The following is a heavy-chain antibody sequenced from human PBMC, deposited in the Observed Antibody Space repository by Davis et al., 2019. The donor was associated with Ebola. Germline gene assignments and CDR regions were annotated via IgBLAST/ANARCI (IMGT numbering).Heavy chain of an antibody. Sequence: GGSLRLSCAASGFTFSTYTMTWVRQAPGKGLEWVSTIGGVGDRIHYADPVKGRFTISRDNSKNTLYLQMNSLGAEDTAVYYCAKVTGGSWYDAFDIWGQGTMVTISS. CDR3: AKVTGGSWYDAFDI. CDR2: IGGVGDRI. D-gene: IGHD6-13*01. J-gene: IGHJ3*02. CDR1: GFTFSTYT. V-gene: IGHV3-23*01.